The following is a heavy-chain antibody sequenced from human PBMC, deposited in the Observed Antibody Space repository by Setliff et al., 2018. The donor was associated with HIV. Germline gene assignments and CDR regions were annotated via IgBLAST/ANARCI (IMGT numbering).Heavy chain of an antibody. Sequence: SETLSLTCDVSDYSISSGYYWVWIRQPPGEGLEWIGSIYNSGSTDYSPSLKSRGTISVDTSKNQFSLKLSSVTAADTAVYYCARPHGSGRPDAFDIWGQGTMVTVSS. D-gene: IGHD3-10*01. CDR1: DYSISSGYY. V-gene: IGHV4-38-2*01. J-gene: IGHJ3*02. CDR2: IYNSGST. CDR3: ARPHGSGRPDAFDI.